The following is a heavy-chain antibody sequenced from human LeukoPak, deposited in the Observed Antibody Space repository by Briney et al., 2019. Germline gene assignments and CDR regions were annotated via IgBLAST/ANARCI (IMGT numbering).Heavy chain of an antibody. D-gene: IGHD6-19*01. CDR2: INPNSGGT. CDR3: ARASSRYSSGCYSY. V-gene: IGHV1-2*02. CDR1: GYTFTGYY. Sequence: ASVKVSCKASGYTFTGYYMRWVRQAPGQALEWMGWINPNSGGTNYAQEFQGRVTMTRDTSISTAYMELSRLRSDDTAVYYCARASSRYSSGCYSYWGQGTLVTVSS. J-gene: IGHJ4*02.